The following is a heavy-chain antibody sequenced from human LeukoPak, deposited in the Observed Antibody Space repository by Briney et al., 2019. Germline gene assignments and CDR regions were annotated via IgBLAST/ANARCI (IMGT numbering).Heavy chain of an antibody. Sequence: PGGSLRLSCAASGFTFSSYAMSCVRQAPGKGLEWVSAISGSGGSTYYADSVKGRFTISRDNSKNTLYLQMNSLRAEDTAVYYCAKNRGYSGYDNDFFYCWGQGTLVTVSS. D-gene: IGHD5-12*01. V-gene: IGHV3-23*01. J-gene: IGHJ4*02. CDR3: AKNRGYSGYDNDFFYC. CDR2: ISGSGGST. CDR1: GFTFSSYA.